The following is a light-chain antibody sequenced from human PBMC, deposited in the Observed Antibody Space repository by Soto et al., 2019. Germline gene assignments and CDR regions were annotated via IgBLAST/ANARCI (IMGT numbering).Light chain of an antibody. Sequence: DIQMTQSPSTLSASVGDRVTITCRASQSISSWLAWYQQKPGKAPNLLIYAASSLQSGVPSRFSGSGSGTDFTLTIRRLEPADFAVYYCQQYGSSPSFGGGTKVDIK. CDR2: AAS. CDR3: QQYGSSPS. V-gene: IGKV1-5*01. CDR1: QSISSW. J-gene: IGKJ4*01.